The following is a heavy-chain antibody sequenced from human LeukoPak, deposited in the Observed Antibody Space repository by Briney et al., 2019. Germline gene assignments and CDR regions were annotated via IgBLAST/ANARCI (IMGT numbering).Heavy chain of an antibody. Sequence: SETLSLTCTVSGGSISSYYWSWIRQPPGKGLEWIGYIYYSGSTNYNPSLKSRVTISVDTSKNQFSLKLSSVTAADTAVYYCARGDISDAFDIWGQGTMVTVSS. CDR3: ARGDISDAFDI. J-gene: IGHJ3*02. D-gene: IGHD2-15*01. CDR2: IYYSGST. CDR1: GGSISSYY. V-gene: IGHV4-59*01.